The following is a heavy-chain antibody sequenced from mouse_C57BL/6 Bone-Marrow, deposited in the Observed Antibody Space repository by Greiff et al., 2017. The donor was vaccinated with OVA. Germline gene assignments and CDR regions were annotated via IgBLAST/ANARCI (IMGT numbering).Heavy chain of an antibody. V-gene: IGHV1-75*01. CDR3: ARWEGSSYGSSPFAY. D-gene: IGHD1-1*01. J-gene: IGHJ3*01. CDR2: IFPGSGST. Sequence: QVQLQQSGPELVKPGASVKISCKASGYTFTDYYINWVKQRPGQGLEWIGWIFPGSGSTYYNEKFKGKATLTVDKSSSTAYMLLSSLTSEDSAVYFCARWEGSSYGSSPFAYWGQGTLVTVSA. CDR1: GYTFTDYY.